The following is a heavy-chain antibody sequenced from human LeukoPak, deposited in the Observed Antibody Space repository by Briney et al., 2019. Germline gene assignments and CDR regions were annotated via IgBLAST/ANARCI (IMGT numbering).Heavy chain of an antibody. CDR1: GFTFDDYG. V-gene: IGHV3-20*04. J-gene: IGHJ4*02. CDR2: INWNGGST. Sequence: GGSLRLSCAASGFTFDDYGMSWVRQAPGKGLEWVSGINWNGGSTGYADSVKGRFTISRDNAKNSLYLQMNSLRAEDTALYYCAKGDYYDSSGSIDYWGQGTLVTVSS. CDR3: AKGDYYDSSGSIDY. D-gene: IGHD3-22*01.